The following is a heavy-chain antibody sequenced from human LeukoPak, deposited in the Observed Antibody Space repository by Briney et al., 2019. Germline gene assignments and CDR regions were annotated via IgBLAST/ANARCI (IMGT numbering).Heavy chain of an antibody. CDR2: FDPEDGET. CDR3: ATDLRWELLYAFDI. D-gene: IGHD1-26*01. V-gene: IGHV1-24*01. CDR1: GYTLTELS. Sequence: GASVKVSCKVSGYTLTELSMHWVRQAPGKGLEWMGGFDPEDGETICAQKFQGRVTMTEDTSTDTAYMELSSLRSEDTAVYYCATDLRWELLYAFDIWGQGTMVTVSS. J-gene: IGHJ3*02.